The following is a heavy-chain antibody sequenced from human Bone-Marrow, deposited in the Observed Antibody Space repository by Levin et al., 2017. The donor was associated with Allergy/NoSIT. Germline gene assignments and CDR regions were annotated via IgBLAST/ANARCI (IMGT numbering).Heavy chain of an antibody. J-gene: IGHJ4*02. V-gene: IGHV3-15*05. CDR3: TPIMLATEGH. D-gene: IGHD3-16*01. CDR1: GFIFNSAL. Sequence: GGSLRLSCAASGFIFNSALMNWFRQAPGKGLDWVGRIKRVIDGGTTDYAAPVKGRFTISRDDSNSILFLQMYSLKPEDTAVYYCTPIMLATEGHWGQGTRVTVSS. CDR2: IKRVIDGGTT.